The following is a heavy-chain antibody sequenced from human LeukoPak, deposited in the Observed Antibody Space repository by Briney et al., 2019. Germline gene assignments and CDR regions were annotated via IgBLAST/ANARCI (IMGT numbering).Heavy chain of an antibody. D-gene: IGHD3-10*01. CDR1: GFTFDDYA. Sequence: GGSLRLSCAASGFTFDDYAMHWVRQAPGKGLEWVSLISWDGGSSYYADSVKGRFTISRDNSKNSLYLQMNSLRAEDTAVYYCARDRITMVRGVIKNRNWFDPWGQGTLVTVSS. J-gene: IGHJ5*02. V-gene: IGHV3-43D*03. CDR2: ISWDGGSS. CDR3: ARDRITMVRGVIKNRNWFDP.